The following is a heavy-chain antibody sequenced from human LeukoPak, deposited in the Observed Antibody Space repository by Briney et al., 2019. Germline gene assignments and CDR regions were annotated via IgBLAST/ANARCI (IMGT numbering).Heavy chain of an antibody. CDR2: ITGSGGST. J-gene: IGHJ4*02. CDR1: GLTFSSSA. V-gene: IGHV3-23*01. CDR3: AKVATGNYYEY. Sequence: GGSLRLSCAASGLTFSSSAITWVRQAPGKGLEWVSAITGSGGSTYYADSVKGRFTISRDNSKNTLYLQMNNLRAEDTAVYYCAKVATGNYYEYWGQGTLVTVSS. D-gene: IGHD3-22*01.